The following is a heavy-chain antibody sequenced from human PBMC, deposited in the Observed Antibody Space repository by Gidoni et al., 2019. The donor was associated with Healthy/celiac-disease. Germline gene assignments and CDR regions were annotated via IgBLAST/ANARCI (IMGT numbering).Heavy chain of an antibody. CDR3: ARRGFTMVRGADYYYYYMDV. J-gene: IGHJ6*03. V-gene: IGHV4-39*01. D-gene: IGHD3-10*01. CDR2: IYYSGST. Sequence: QLQLQESGPGLVKPSETLSLTCTVSGGSISSSSYYWGWIRQPPGKGLEWIGSIYYSGSTYYNPSLKSRVTISVDTSKNQFSLKLSSVTAADTAVYYCARRGFTMVRGADYYYYYMDVWGKGTTVTVSS. CDR1: GGSISSSSYY.